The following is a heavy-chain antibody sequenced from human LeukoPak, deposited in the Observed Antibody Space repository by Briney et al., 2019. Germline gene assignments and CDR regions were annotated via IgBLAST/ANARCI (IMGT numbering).Heavy chain of an antibody. Sequence: PGGSLRLSCAASGFPLSSYAMSWVRQAPGEGLEWVSAFRGSGGSINYADSAKGRFTISRDNSKNTLYLQMNSLRAEDTAVYYCAKAGAYCSSTSCYEEYYFDYWGQGTLVTVSS. CDR1: GFPLSSYA. D-gene: IGHD2-2*01. CDR3: AKAGAYCSSTSCYEEYYFDY. V-gene: IGHV3-23*01. CDR2: FRGSGGSI. J-gene: IGHJ4*02.